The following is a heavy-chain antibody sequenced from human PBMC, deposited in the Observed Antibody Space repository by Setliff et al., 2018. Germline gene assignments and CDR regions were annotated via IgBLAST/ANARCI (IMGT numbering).Heavy chain of an antibody. Sequence: PSETLSLTCAVSGASTTTYYWSWIRQPPGKGLEWIGRLYTSGDTNYNPSLKSRVTISLDSSKNQFSLRLSSVTAADAAVYFCARESATIGEFPLYYFDKWGQGIPVTVSS. V-gene: IGHV4-4*08. CDR3: ARESATIGEFPLYYFDK. CDR1: GASTTTYY. CDR2: LYTSGDT. J-gene: IGHJ4*02. D-gene: IGHD3-10*01.